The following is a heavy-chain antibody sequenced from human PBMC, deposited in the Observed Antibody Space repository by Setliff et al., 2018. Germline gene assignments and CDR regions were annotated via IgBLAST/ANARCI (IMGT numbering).Heavy chain of an antibody. CDR1: GGSISSGDYY. V-gene: IGHV4-30-4*08. CDR3: ARGGDIVVVPAAPPYYYYGMDV. D-gene: IGHD2-2*01. Sequence: PSETLSLTCTVSGGSISSGDYYWSWIRQPPGKGLEWIGYIYYSGSTYYNPSLKSRVTIAVDTSKNQFSLKLSSVNAADTAVYYCARGGDIVVVPAAPPYYYYGMDVWGQGTTVTVSS. J-gene: IGHJ6*02. CDR2: IYYSGST.